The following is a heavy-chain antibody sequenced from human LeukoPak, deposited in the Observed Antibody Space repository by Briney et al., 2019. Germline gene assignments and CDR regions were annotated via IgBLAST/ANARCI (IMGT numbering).Heavy chain of an antibody. CDR3: AKDRYNAVRNFDY. CDR2: SSGGSGST. J-gene: IGHJ4*02. CDR1: GFTFSSYA. D-gene: IGHD5-24*01. V-gene: IGHV3-23*01. Sequence: GGSLRLSCAASGFTFSSYAMSWVRQAPGKGLEWVSGSSGGSGSTDYGDSVKGRFTISRDNSKNTLYLQMNSLRAEDTAVYYCAKDRYNAVRNFDYWGQGTLVTVSS.